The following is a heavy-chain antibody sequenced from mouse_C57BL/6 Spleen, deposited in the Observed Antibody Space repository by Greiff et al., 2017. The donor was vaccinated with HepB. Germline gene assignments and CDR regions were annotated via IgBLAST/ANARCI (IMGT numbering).Heavy chain of an antibody. CDR3: ARSCATSYYFDD. J-gene: IGHJ2*01. CDR1: GYTFTSYW. V-gene: IGHV1-55*01. CDR2: IYPGSGST. D-gene: IGHD4-1*02. Sequence: QVQLQQPGAELVKPGASVKMSCKASGYTFTSYWITWVKQRPGQGLEWIGDIYPGSGSTNYNEKFKRKATLTVDTSSSTAYMQLSSLTSEDSAVYYGARSCATSYYFDDWGQGTTLTVSS.